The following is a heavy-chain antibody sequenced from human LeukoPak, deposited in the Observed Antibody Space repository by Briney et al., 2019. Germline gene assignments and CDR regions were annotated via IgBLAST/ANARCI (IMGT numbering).Heavy chain of an antibody. D-gene: IGHD6-13*01. J-gene: IGHJ4*02. CDR1: GFTFSNAW. CDR3: AREFTSSWYGDY. V-gene: IGHV3-48*02. Sequence: GGSLRLSCAASGFTFSNAWMNWVRQAPGKGLEWVSYISSSSSTMYYADSVKGRFTISRDNAKNSLYLQMNSLRDEDTAVYYCAREFTSSWYGDYWGQGTLVTVSS. CDR2: ISSSSSTM.